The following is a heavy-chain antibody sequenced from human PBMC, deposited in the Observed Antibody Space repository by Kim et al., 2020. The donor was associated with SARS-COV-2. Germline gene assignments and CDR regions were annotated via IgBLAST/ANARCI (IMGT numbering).Heavy chain of an antibody. CDR2: IYPGDSDT. J-gene: IGHJ5*02. CDR1: GYSFTSYW. V-gene: IGHV5-51*01. Sequence: GESLKISCKGSGYSFTSYWIGWVRQMPGKGLEWMGIIYPGDSDTRYSPSFQGQVTISADKSISTAYLQWSSLKASDTAMYYCARRLDYYYDILTGYHWFDPWGQGTLVTVSS. D-gene: IGHD3-9*01. CDR3: ARRLDYYYDILTGYHWFDP.